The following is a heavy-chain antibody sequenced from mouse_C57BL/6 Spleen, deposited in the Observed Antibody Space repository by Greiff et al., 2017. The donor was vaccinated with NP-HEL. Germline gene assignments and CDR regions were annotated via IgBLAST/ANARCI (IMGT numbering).Heavy chain of an antibody. V-gene: IGHV1-82*01. Sequence: QVQLQQSGPELVKPGASVKISCKASGYAFSSSWMNWVKQRPGKGLEWIGRIYPGDGDTNYNGKFKGKATLTADKSSSTAYMQLSSLTSEDSAVYFCARGGDYYYGSSDYWGQGTTLTVSS. CDR3: ARGGDYYYGSSDY. D-gene: IGHD1-1*01. CDR1: GYAFSSSW. J-gene: IGHJ2*01. CDR2: IYPGDGDT.